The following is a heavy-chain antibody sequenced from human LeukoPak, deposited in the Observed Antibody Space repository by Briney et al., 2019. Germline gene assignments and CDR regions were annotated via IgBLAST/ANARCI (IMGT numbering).Heavy chain of an antibody. J-gene: IGHJ4*02. CDR2: IYYSGST. D-gene: IGHD5-12*01. Sequence: SETLSLTCTVSGGSISSHYWSWIRQPPGKGLEWIGYIYYSGSTNYNPSLKSRVTISVDTSKNQFSLKLSSVTAADTAVYYCARGRATIRWGSFYFDYWGQGILVTVSS. CDR1: GGSISSHY. V-gene: IGHV4-59*11. CDR3: ARGRATIRWGSFYFDY.